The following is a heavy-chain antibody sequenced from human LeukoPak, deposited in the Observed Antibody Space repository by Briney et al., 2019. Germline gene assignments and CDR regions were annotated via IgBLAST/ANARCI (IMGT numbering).Heavy chain of an antibody. CDR1: GFSFSNYG. V-gene: IGHV3-30*02. CDR2: TRYDGTIK. J-gene: IGHJ6*03. CDR3: AKELLLGYFYMDV. Sequence: GGSLTLSCAASGFSFSNYGMHWARQTPGKGLESVAFTRYDGTIKDYADSEKGRFTISRDNSQNVLHLQMKSLRTEDTAVYYCAKELLLGYFYMDVWGKGTTVIVSS. D-gene: IGHD1-26*01.